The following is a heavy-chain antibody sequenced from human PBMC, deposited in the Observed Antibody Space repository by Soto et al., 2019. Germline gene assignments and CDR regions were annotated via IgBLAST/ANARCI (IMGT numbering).Heavy chain of an antibody. CDR1: GFTFSSYG. CDR2: IWYDGSNK. Sequence: GGSLRLSCAASGFTFSSYGMHWVRQAPGKGLEWVAVIWYDGSNKYYADSVKGRFTISRDNSKNTLYLQMNSLRAEDTAVYYCARDETPLAATHYYYGMDVWGQGTTVTVSS. D-gene: IGHD2-15*01. CDR3: ARDETPLAATHYYYGMDV. J-gene: IGHJ6*02. V-gene: IGHV3-33*01.